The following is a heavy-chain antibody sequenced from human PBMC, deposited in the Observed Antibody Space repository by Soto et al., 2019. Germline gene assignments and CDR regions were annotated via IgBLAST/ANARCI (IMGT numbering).Heavy chain of an antibody. V-gene: IGHV1-3*01. J-gene: IGHJ5*02. CDR2: INAGNGNT. CDR3: ARRRWLQLYNWFDP. Sequence: KVSCKASGYTFTSYAMHWVRQAPGQRLEWMGWINAGNGNTKYSQKFQGRVTITRDTSASTAYMELSSLRSEDTAVYYCARRRWLQLYNWFDPWGQGTLVTVSS. CDR1: GYTFTSYA. D-gene: IGHD4-4*01.